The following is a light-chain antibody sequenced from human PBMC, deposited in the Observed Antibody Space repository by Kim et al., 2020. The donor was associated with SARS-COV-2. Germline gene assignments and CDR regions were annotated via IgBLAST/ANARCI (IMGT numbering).Light chain of an antibody. V-gene: IGKV3-20*01. CDR2: GAS. J-gene: IGKJ2*01. CDR1: QSVSSNY. Sequence: SPGERATRSCRASQSVSSNYLAWYQQKPGQAPRLLIYGASSRATGIPDRFSGSGSGTDFTLTISKLEPEDFAVYYCQQYGNSPKYTFGQETKLEI. CDR3: QQYGNSPKYT.